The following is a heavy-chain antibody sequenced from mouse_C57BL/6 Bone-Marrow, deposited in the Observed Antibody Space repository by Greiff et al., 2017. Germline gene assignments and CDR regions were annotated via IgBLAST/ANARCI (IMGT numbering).Heavy chain of an antibody. Sequence: QVQLQQPGAELVKPGASVKMSCKASGYTFTSYWITWVKQRPGQGLEWIGDIYPGSGSTNYNEKFKSKATLTVDTSSSTAYMQLSSLTSEDSAVYYCARVEDGYGYFDYWGQGTTLTVSS. D-gene: IGHD2-2*01. V-gene: IGHV1-55*01. CDR1: GYTFTSYW. CDR3: ARVEDGYGYFDY. CDR2: IYPGSGST. J-gene: IGHJ2*01.